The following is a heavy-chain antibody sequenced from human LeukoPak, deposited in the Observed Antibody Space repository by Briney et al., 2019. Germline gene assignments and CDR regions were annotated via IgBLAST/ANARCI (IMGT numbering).Heavy chain of an antibody. CDR2: INPNSGGT. D-gene: IGHD2-2*01. V-gene: IGHV1-2*06. J-gene: IGHJ6*02. CDR3: ARDAHYCSSTSCYYYYGMDV. Sequence: ASVKVSCKASGGTFSSYAISWVRQAPGQGLEWMGRINPNSGGTNYAQKFQGRVTMTRDTSISTAYMELSRLRSDDTAVYYCARDAHYCSSTSCYYYYGMDVWGQGTTVTVSS. CDR1: GGTFSSYA.